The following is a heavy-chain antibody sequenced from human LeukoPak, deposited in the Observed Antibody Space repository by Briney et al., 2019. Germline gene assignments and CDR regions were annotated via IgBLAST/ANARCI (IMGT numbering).Heavy chain of an antibody. CDR1: GYTFTGYY. Sequence: ASVNVSCKASGYTFTGYYMHWVRHAPGQGLQWMGWINPNSGCTNYAQGRLTMTRDTSISTAYIEVRSLRADDAAVDYCGGVVVGATKRGAFDYWGQGTLVTVSS. D-gene: IGHD2-15*01. V-gene: IGHV1-2*02. J-gene: IGHJ4*02. CDR2: INPNSGCT. CDR3: GGVVVGATKRGAFDY.